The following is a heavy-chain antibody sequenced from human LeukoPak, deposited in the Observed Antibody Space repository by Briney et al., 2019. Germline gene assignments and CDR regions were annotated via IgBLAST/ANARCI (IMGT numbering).Heavy chain of an antibody. CDR1: GFTFSSYA. J-gene: IGHJ4*02. V-gene: IGHV3-23*01. CDR3: AKDGRGYSYGPFDY. CDR2: ISGSGGST. Sequence: PGGSLRLSCAASGFTFSSYAMSWVRQAPGKGLEWVSAISGSGGSTYYADSVKGRFTISRDNSKNTLYLQMNSLRVEDTAVYYCAKDGRGYSYGPFDYWGQGTLVTVSS. D-gene: IGHD5-18*01.